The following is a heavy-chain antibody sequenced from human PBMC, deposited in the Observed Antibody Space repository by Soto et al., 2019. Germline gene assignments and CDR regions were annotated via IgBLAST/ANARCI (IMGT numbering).Heavy chain of an antibody. J-gene: IGHJ6*02. CDR1: GFTFSSYG. Sequence: QVQLVESGGGVVQPGRSLRLSCAASGFTFSSYGMHWVRQAAGKELEWVAVMSYDGSHKYYADSVKGRFTISRDNSKNTLYLQMNSLRAAATAVFYSAKSRLPASVYGMDVWGQGTTVTVSS. D-gene: IGHD2-2*01. CDR2: MSYDGSHK. CDR3: AKSRLPASVYGMDV. V-gene: IGHV3-30*18.